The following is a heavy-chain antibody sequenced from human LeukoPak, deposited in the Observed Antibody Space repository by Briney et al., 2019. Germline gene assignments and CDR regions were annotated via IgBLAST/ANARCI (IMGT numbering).Heavy chain of an antibody. CDR3: ARGPATVTAIGDY. CDR2: INSDGSWT. Sequence: GGSLRLSCAASGNYWMHWVRQAPGKGLVWVSHINSDGSWTSYADSVKGRFTISKDNAKNTVYLQMNSLRAEDTAIYYCARGPATVTAIGDYWGQGTLVTVSS. CDR1: GNYW. V-gene: IGHV3-74*01. J-gene: IGHJ4*02. D-gene: IGHD2-21*02.